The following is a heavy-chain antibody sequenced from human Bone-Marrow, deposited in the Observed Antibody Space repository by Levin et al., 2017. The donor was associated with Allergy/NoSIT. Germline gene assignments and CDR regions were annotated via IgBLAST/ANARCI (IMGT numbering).Heavy chain of an antibody. CDR1: GFTFSSYG. J-gene: IGHJ6*02. D-gene: IGHD6-25*01. CDR3: ARDGYCGPGGGMDV. Sequence: GGSLRLSCAASGFTFSSYGMHWVRQAPGKGLEWVAVIWYDGSNKYYADSVKGRFTISRDNSKNTLYLQMNSLRAEDTAVYYCARDGYCGPGGGMDVWGQGTTVTVSS. CDR2: IWYDGSNK. V-gene: IGHV3-33*01.